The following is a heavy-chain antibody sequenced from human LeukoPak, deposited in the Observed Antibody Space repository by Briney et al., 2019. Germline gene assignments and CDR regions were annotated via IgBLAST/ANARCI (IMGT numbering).Heavy chain of an antibody. V-gene: IGHV3-73*01. CDR3: RGAYYGASGPEYYFDY. CDR2: IRGKASSYST. CDR1: GFTFSGSA. Sequence: GGSLRLSCAASGFTFSGSAMHWVRQASGKGLEWVGRIRGKASSYSTAYAASVKGRFTISRDDSKNTAYLQMNSLKTEDTAVYFCRGAYYGASGPEYYFDYWGQGTLVTVSS. D-gene: IGHD4/OR15-4a*01. J-gene: IGHJ4*02.